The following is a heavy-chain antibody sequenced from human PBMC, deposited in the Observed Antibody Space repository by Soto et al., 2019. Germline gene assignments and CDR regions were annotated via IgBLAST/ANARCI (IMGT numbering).Heavy chain of an antibody. Sequence: SETLSLTCTVSGGSISSSSYYWGWIRQPPGKGLEWIGSIYYSGSTYYNPSLKSRVTISVDTSKNQFSLKLSSVTAADTAVYYCARRMWYFDYWGQGTLVTVSS. CDR3: ARRMWYFDY. V-gene: IGHV4-39*01. J-gene: IGHJ4*02. CDR1: GGSISSSSYY. D-gene: IGHD2-21*01. CDR2: IYYSGST.